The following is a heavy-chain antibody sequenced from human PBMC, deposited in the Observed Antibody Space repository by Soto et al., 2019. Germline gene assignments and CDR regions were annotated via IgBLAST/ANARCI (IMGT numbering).Heavy chain of an antibody. V-gene: IGHV3-23*04. CDR3: AKNQDWNRPDPGAFDV. Sequence: EVQLVESGGGLVQPGGSLRLSCAASGFTFSSYSMNWVRQAPGKGLEWVSGISGSGNQIDYSDSVEGRFTVSRDNSKNTVFLQMNGLSAGDTAVYFCAKNQDWNRPDPGAFDVWGQGTMVTVSS. J-gene: IGHJ3*01. CDR2: ISGSGNQI. CDR1: GFTFSSYS. D-gene: IGHD1-1*01.